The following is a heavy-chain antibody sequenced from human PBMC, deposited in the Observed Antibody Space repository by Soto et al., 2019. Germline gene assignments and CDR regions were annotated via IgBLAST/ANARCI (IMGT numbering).Heavy chain of an antibody. CDR1: GFTFSSYG. CDR3: AKDLRWLLNLGHLDY. Sequence: QVQLVESGGGVVQPGRSLRLSCAASGFTFSSYGMHWVRQAPGKGLEWVAVISYDGSNKYYADSVKGRFTISRDNSKNTLYLQMNSLRAEDTAVYYCAKDLRWLLNLGHLDYWGQGTLVTVSS. CDR2: ISYDGSNK. V-gene: IGHV3-30*18. J-gene: IGHJ4*02. D-gene: IGHD1-26*01.